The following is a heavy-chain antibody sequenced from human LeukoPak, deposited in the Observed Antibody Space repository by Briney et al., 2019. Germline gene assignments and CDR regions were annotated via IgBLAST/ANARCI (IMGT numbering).Heavy chain of an antibody. CDR2: ISSSGSTI. D-gene: IGHD2-2*02. J-gene: IGHJ5*02. V-gene: IGHV3-11*04. CDR3: ARGRYCSSTSCYTPKGDWFDP. Sequence: PGGSLRLSCAASGFTFSDYYMSWIRQAPGKGLEWVSYISSSGSTIYYADSVKGRFTISRDDAKNSLYLQMNSLRAEDTAVYYCARGRYCSSTSCYTPKGDWFDPWGQGTLVTVSS. CDR1: GFTFSDYY.